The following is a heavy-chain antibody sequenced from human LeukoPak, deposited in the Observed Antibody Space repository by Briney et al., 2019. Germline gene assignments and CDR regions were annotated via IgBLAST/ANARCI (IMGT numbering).Heavy chain of an antibody. J-gene: IGHJ4*02. V-gene: IGHV1-69*13. D-gene: IGHD2-2*01. CDR2: IIPIFGTA. Sequence: SVKVSCKASGGTFSSYAISWVRQAPGQGLEWMGGIIPIFGTANYAQKFQGRVTITADESTSTAYMELSSLRSEDTAVYYCAIRRYCSSTGCYAPFDYWGQGTLVTVSS. CDR1: GGTFSSYA. CDR3: AIRRYCSSTGCYAPFDY.